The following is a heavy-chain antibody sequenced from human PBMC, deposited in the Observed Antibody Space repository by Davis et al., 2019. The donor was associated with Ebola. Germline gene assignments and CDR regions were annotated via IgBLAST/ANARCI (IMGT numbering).Heavy chain of an antibody. V-gene: IGHV3-64*04. CDR1: GFTFSSYA. D-gene: IGHD5-18*01. Sequence: GGSLRLSCSASGFTFSSYAMHWVRQAPGKGLEYVSALSSNGGSTYYADSVKGRFTISRDNSKNTLYLQMNSLRAEDTAVYYCARATGYSYGYEGGFDPWGQGTLVTVSS. CDR3: ARATGYSYGYEGGFDP. J-gene: IGHJ5*02. CDR2: LSSNGGST.